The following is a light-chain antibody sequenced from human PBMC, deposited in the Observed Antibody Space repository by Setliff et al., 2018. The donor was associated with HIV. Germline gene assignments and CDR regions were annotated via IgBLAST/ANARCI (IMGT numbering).Light chain of an antibody. CDR1: SSDVGGYNY. Sequence: QSALAQPPSASGSPGQSVTISCTGTSSDVGGYNYVSWYQQHPGKAPKLMIFEVNKRPSGVPDRFSGSKSGNTASLTVSGLQAEDEADYYCTSYAGSNNPWVFGTGTKVTVL. V-gene: IGLV2-8*01. J-gene: IGLJ1*01. CDR3: TSYAGSNNPWV. CDR2: EVN.